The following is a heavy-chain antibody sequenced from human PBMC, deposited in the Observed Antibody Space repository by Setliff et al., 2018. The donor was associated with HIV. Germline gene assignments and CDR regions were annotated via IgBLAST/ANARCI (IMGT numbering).Heavy chain of an antibody. D-gene: IGHD3-10*01. CDR2: IKEDGSEK. J-gene: IGHJ6*03. V-gene: IGHV3-7*03. CDR3: ARLGDIFAYYNYYYLDV. Sequence: PGGSLRLSCVAAGFTFDTYWLSWVRQAPGKGLEWVANIKEDGSEKYYVDSVKGRFTISRDNTMNSLYLQMNSLRAEDTAVYYCARLGDIFAYYNYYYLDVWGKGTTGTVS. CDR1: GFTFDTYW.